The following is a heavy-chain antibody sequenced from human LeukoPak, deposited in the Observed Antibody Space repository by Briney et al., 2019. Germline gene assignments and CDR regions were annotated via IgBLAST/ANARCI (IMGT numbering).Heavy chain of an antibody. V-gene: IGHV1-18*01. D-gene: IGHD3-10*01. J-gene: IGHJ4*02. CDR2: ISAYNGNT. CDR3: ARDHAVTYYYGSGSSPPDY. Sequence: ASVKVSCKASGYTFTSYGTSWVRQAPGQGLEWMGWISAYNGNTNYAQKLQGRVTMTTDTSTSTAYMELRSLRSDDTAVYYCARDHAVTYYYGSGSSPPDYWGQGTLVTVSS. CDR1: GYTFTSYG.